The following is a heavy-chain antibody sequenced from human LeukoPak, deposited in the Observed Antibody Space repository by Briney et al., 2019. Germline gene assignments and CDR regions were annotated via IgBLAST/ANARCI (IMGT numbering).Heavy chain of an antibody. D-gene: IGHD3-10*01. J-gene: IGHJ4*02. CDR1: GGSISSYY. V-gene: IGHV4-59*08. CDR2: IYYSGST. Sequence: PSETLSLTCTVSGGSISSYYWSWLRQPPGKGLEWIGYIYYSGSTNYNPSLKSRVTISVDTSKNQFSLKLSSVTAADTAVYYCARHGSYGSGNYYNAPIDYWGQGTLVTVSS. CDR3: ARHGSYGSGNYYNAPIDY.